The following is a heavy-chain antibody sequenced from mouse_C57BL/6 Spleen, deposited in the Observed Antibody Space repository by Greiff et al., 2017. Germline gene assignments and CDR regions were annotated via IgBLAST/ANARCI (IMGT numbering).Heavy chain of an antibody. CDR2: IYPGDGDT. CDR3: ARAETGFVY. CDR1: GYAFSSYW. V-gene: IGHV1-80*01. D-gene: IGHD4-1*01. Sequence: QVQLQQSGAELVKPGASVKISCKASGYAFSSYWMNWVQQRPGKGLEWIGQIYPGDGDTNYNGKFKGKATLTAEKSSSTAYMQLSSLTSEDSAVYFCARAETGFVYRGEGTTLTVSS. J-gene: IGHJ2*01.